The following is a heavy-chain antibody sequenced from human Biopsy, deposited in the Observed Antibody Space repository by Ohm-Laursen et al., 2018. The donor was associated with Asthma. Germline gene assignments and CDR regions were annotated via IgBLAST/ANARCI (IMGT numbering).Heavy chain of an antibody. CDR1: SGSGGYMRSGNYY. Sequence: GTLSLTCSLSSGSGGYMRSGNYYWGWIRQPPGKGLEWMGSISYTGSAYHNPSLKSRVTISVDTSKNHFPLKLSSVTAADTAVYYCARHWDWGSFFDYWGQGTPVTVSS. J-gene: IGHJ4*02. V-gene: IGHV4-39*01. D-gene: IGHD7-27*01. CDR3: ARHWDWGSFFDY. CDR2: ISYTGSA.